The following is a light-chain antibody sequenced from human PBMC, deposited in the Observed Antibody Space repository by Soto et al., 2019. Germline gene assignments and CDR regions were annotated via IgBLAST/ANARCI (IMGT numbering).Light chain of an antibody. V-gene: IGKV1-5*03. J-gene: IGKJ1*01. CDR2: KAS. CDR3: QQYSTYTPRT. Sequence: DIQMTHSPSTLSASVGDIVTITCRASQSISIWLAWYQQKPGKAPKILIYKASSLESGVPSRFSGSGSGTEFTLTISSLQPDDFATYYCQQYSTYTPRTFGQGTKVDIK. CDR1: QSISIW.